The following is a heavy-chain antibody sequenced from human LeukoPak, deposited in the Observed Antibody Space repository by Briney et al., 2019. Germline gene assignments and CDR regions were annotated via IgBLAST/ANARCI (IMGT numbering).Heavy chain of an antibody. J-gene: IGHJ4*02. CDR3: ARVDWNYPGDDY. CDR1: GGTFSSYA. CDR2: IIPIFGTA. V-gene: IGHV1-69*05. Sequence: SVKVSCKAFGGTFSSYAISWVRQAPGQGLEWMGGIIPIFGTANYAQKFQGRVTITTDESTSTAYMELSSLRSEDTAVYYCARVDWNYPGDDYWGQGTLVTVSS. D-gene: IGHD1-7*01.